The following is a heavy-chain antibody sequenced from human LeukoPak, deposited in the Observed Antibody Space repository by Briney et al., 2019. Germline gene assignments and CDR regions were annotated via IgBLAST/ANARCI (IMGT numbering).Heavy chain of an antibody. D-gene: IGHD3-22*01. CDR2: INPNSGGT. Sequence: ASVKVSCKASGYTFTGYYMHWVRQAPGQGLEWMGWINPNSGGTNYAQKFQGRVTMTRDTSISTAYMELSRLRSDDTAVYYCARGAYYDSFYNWFDPWGQGTLVTVSS. CDR3: ARGAYYDSFYNWFDP. V-gene: IGHV1-2*02. J-gene: IGHJ5*02. CDR1: GYTFTGYY.